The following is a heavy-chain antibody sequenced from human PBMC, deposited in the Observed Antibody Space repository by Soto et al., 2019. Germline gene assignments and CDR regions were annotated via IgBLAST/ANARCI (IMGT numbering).Heavy chain of an antibody. CDR1: GASITSTTYF. D-gene: IGHD1-1*01. CDR3: AKNLPTTGRFDY. V-gene: IGHV4-39*01. Sequence: SETLSLTCTLSGASITSTTYFWAWIRKTPGKGLEWLGSIYYSGKTHYNPSLKSRATISVARSRNQFSQEVTSGTAAETAVYSCAKNLPTTGRFDYCGQGTVVTVSS. J-gene: IGHJ4*02. CDR2: IYYSGKT.